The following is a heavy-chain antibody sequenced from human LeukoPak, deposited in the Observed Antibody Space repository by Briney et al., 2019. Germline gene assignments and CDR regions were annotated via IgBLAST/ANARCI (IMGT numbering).Heavy chain of an antibody. CDR1: GDSVGSGPNY. J-gene: IGHJ1*01. Sequence: SQTLSLTCTVSGDSVGSGPNYWSWIRQSPMKGLEWIGWVYGGGHAYHNPSLLGRATISLDKSKNQFSLTLTSVTAADTAVYYCAEATGEAAAARHWGPGTLVTVSS. CDR2: VYGGGHA. D-gene: IGHD6-25*01. CDR3: AEATGEAAAARH. V-gene: IGHV4-30-2*06.